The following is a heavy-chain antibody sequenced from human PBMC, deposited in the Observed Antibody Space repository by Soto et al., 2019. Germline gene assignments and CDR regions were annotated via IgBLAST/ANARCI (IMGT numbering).Heavy chain of an antibody. V-gene: IGHV4-34*01. CDR2: INHSGST. J-gene: IGHJ6*02. Sequence: WETLYLSCAVYGWSFSGYYWIWILQPPGNGLEWIGEINHSGSTNYNPSPKSRVTISVDTSKNQFSLKLNSVTAADTAVYYCARGPKGEVGGTWYYYAMDVWGQGTTVTVSS. CDR3: ARGPKGEVGGTWYYYAMDV. D-gene: IGHD1-26*01. CDR1: GWSFSGYY.